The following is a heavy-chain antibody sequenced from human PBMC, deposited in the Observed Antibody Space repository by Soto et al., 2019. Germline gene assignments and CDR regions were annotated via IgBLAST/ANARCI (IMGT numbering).Heavy chain of an antibody. V-gene: IGHV6-1*01. D-gene: IGHD1-7*01. Sequence: SETLSLTCTVSGGSINNHYWNWIRLSPSRGLEWLARTYYRSRWYNDYAVSVRSRITVNPDTSKNQFSLQLTSVTPEDTAVYYCAGTTSHQWYYMDVWGKGTTVTVSS. CDR3: AGTTSHQWYYMDV. CDR2: TYYRSRWYN. J-gene: IGHJ6*03. CDR1: GGSINNHY.